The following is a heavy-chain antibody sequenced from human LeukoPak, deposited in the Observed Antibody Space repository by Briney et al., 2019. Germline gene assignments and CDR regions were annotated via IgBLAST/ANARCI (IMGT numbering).Heavy chain of an antibody. D-gene: IGHD4/OR15-4a*01. V-gene: IGHV4-39*07. CDR1: DGSISSSSYY. CDR3: ARVVPPENYFDY. CDR2: TYYSGST. J-gene: IGHJ4*02. Sequence: SETLSLTCAVSDGSISSSSYYWGWIRQPPGKGLEWIGTTYYSGSTYYNPSLKSRVTISVDTSKNQFSLKLSSVTAADTAVYYCARVVPPENYFDYWGQGTLVTVSS.